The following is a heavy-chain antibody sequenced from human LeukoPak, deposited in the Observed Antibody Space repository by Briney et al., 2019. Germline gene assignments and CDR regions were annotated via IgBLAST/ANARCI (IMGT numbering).Heavy chain of an antibody. V-gene: IGHV4-34*01. D-gene: IGHD2-2*01. CDR1: GWSFSGYY. J-gene: IGHJ6*02. Sequence: SETLSLTCAASGWSFSGYYWSWIRQPPGKGLEWIGEINHSGSTNYNPSLKSRVTISVDTSKNQFSLKLSSVTAADTAVYCCARGPTVVPVGHYGMDVWGQGTTVTVSS. CDR2: INHSGST. CDR3: ARGPTVVPVGHYGMDV.